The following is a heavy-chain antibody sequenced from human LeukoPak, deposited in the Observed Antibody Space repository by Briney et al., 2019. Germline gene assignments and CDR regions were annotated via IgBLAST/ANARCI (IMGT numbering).Heavy chain of an antibody. CDR1: GGSISSYY. D-gene: IGHD3-10*02. Sequence: SETLSLTCTVSGGSISSYYRSWIRQPAGKGLEWIGRIYTSGSTNYNPSLKSRVTMSVDTSKNQFSLKLSSVTAADTAVYYCARGDVPHQDAFDIWGQGTMVTVSS. CDR3: ARGDVPHQDAFDI. CDR2: IYTSGST. J-gene: IGHJ3*02. V-gene: IGHV4-4*07.